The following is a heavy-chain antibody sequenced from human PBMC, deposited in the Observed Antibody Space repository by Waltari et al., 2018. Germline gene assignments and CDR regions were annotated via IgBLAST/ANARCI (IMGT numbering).Heavy chain of an antibody. CDR2: IIPMFETA. D-gene: IGHD6-13*01. J-gene: IGHJ3*02. CDR1: GGSFSTCA. Sequence: QVQLVQSGAEVKKPGSSVQVSCKASGGSFSTCAIPWVRQAPGQGLEWMGGIIPMFETANYAQKFQERVTITTDGSMTTAYMELSSLTSEDTAVYYCARGGLYGQQLLESAFEIWGQGTKVTVAS. CDR3: ARGGLYGQQLLESAFEI. V-gene: IGHV1-69*05.